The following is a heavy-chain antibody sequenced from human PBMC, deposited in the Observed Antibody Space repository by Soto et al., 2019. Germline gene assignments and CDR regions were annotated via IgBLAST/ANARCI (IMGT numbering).Heavy chain of an antibody. V-gene: IGHV3-7*03. Sequence: GGSLRLSCAASGFTFSSYWMSWVRQAPGKGLEWVANIKQDGSEKYYVDSVKGRFTISRDNAKNSLYLQMNSLRAEDTAVYYCARVGSSIAVRPFDYWGQGTLVTVSS. J-gene: IGHJ4*02. CDR2: IKQDGSEK. CDR1: GFTFSSYW. D-gene: IGHD6-6*01. CDR3: ARVGSSIAVRPFDY.